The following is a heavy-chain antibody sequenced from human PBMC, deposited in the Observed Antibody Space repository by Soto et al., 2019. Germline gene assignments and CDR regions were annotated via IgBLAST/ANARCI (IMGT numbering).Heavy chain of an antibody. CDR2: MFYSGNT. CDR3: VSPEGYYDSSGYTLDY. V-gene: IGHV4-39*01. D-gene: IGHD3-22*01. J-gene: IGHJ4*02. Sequence: PSETLSLTCTVSGGSISSGKYYWGWIRQPPGKGLEWIGSMFYSGNTYYNPSLKSRVTLSIDTSKNQFSLKLNSVTAADTAVYYCVSPEGYYDSSGYTLDYWGQGTLVTVSS. CDR1: GGSISSGKYY.